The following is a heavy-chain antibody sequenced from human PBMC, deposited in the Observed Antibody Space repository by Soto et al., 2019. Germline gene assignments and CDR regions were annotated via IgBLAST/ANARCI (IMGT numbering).Heavy chain of an antibody. CDR3: AREFSGYYASGPADY. V-gene: IGHV3-7*01. CDR1: GFMFGDYL. Sequence: EAQLVESGGGLVQPGGSLRLSCEASGFMFGDYLMSWVRQAPEKGLEWVANINDDGSERNYVDSVKGRFTISRDTPNSLLFLQMNSLRYEDTAVYYCAREFSGYYASGPADYWGQGTLVAVSS. D-gene: IGHD3-9*01. J-gene: IGHJ4*02. CDR2: INDDGSER.